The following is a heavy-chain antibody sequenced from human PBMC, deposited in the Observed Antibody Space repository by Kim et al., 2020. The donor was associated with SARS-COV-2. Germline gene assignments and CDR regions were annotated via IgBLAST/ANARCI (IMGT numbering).Heavy chain of an antibody. Sequence: SQTLSLTCSISGDSVSSNSIAWNWIRQSPSRGLEWLGRTYYRSKWYNDYSPSVKGRITISPDTSKNHFSLQLNSVSPEDTAVYYCARGYAFDILGPGTLV. CDR3: ARGYAFDI. V-gene: IGHV6-1*01. CDR2: TYYRSKWYN. J-gene: IGHJ3*02. CDR1: GDSVSSNSIA.